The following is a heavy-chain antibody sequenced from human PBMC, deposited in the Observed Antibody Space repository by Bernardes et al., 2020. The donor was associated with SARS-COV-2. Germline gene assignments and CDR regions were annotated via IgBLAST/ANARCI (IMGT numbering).Heavy chain of an antibody. CDR3: ARGLVDDSAGEADFYGVDV. CDR1: GGSFSGFY. D-gene: IGHD5-12*01. J-gene: IGHJ6*02. Sequence: SETLSLTCAVYGGSFSGFYWSWIRQPPGKGLEWIGEINHGGSTNYNPSLESRVTISVDTSKNQFSLELISVTAADTAVYYCARGLVDDSAGEADFYGVDVWGQGTTVTVSS. V-gene: IGHV4-34*01. CDR2: INHGGST.